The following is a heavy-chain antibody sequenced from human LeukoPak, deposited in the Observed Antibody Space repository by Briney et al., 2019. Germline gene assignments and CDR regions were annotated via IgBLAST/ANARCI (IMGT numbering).Heavy chain of an antibody. D-gene: IGHD2-15*01. CDR3: AKDSSYYYGMDV. Sequence: GGSLRLSCAASGFTFSSYAMSWVRQAPGKGLEWVSAISGSGGSTYYADSVKGRFTISRDNSKNMLYLQMNSLRAEETAVYYCAKDSSYYYGMDVWGQGTTVTVSS. J-gene: IGHJ6*02. CDR1: GFTFSSYA. CDR2: ISGSGGST. V-gene: IGHV3-23*01.